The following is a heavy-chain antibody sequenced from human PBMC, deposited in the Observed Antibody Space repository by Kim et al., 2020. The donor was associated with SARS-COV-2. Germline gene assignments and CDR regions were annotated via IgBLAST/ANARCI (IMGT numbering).Heavy chain of an antibody. Sequence: SETLSLTCAVYGGSFSGYYWSWIRQPPGKGLEWIGEINHSGSTNYNPSLKSRVTISVDTSKNQFSLKLSSVTAADTAVYYCARGALEVRGVPYNWFDPWGQGTLVTVSS. J-gene: IGHJ5*02. CDR2: INHSGST. V-gene: IGHV4-34*01. CDR3: ARGALEVRGVPYNWFDP. D-gene: IGHD3-10*01. CDR1: GGSFSGYY.